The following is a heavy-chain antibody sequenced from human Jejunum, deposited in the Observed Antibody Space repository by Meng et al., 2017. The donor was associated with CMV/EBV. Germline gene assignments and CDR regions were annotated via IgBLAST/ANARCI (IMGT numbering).Heavy chain of an antibody. CDR1: GSFSGGHYY. V-gene: IGHV4-61*01. CDR3: ARDLYHGDPAAFDL. CDR2: IYNSGST. D-gene: IGHD4-17*01. J-gene: IGHJ3*01. Sequence: GSFSGGHYYWNWIRQPPGKGLEWIGYIYNSGSTDYNPSLKSRVTISLDTSKNQFSLKLSSLTAADTAVYYCARDLYHGDPAAFDLWGQGTMVTVSS.